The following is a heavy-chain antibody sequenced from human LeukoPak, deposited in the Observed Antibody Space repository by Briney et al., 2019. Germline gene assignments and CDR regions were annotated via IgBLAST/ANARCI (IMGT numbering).Heavy chain of an antibody. CDR1: GYTSNNYF. J-gene: IGHJ4*02. V-gene: IGHV1-18*01. D-gene: IGHD2-8*01. Sequence: ASVTVSCKASGYTSNNYFISWVRQAPGQGLEWVGWISPHSHTTHYAEKVQGRVTMTTDTSTTTVYMELRSLTSDDTAVYFCARGQSMYYWGQGTPVTVSS. CDR2: ISPHSHTT. CDR3: ARGQSMYY.